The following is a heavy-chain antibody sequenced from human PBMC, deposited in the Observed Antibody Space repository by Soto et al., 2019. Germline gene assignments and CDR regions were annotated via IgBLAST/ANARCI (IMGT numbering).Heavy chain of an antibody. CDR2: IYPGDSDT. D-gene: IGHD3-9*01. CDR1: VYSFTSYW. CDR3: ARHRNYDILTGHPDY. V-gene: IGHV5-51*01. Sequence: PGESLKISCKGSVYSFTSYWIGWVRQMPGKGLEWMGIIYPGDSDTRYSPSFPGQVTISADKSIRTAYLQWSSLKASDTAVYYCARHRNYDILTGHPDYWGQGTLVTVSS. J-gene: IGHJ4*02.